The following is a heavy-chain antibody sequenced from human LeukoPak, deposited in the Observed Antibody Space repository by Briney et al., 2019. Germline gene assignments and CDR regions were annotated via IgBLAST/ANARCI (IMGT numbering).Heavy chain of an antibody. CDR2: IYYSGST. CDR3: ASLGYCSGGSCYLGTGAFDV. V-gene: IGHV4-59*01. Sequence: SETLSLTCTVSGGSISSYYWSWIRQPPGKGLEWIGFIYYSGSTNYNPSLKSRVTISVDTSKNQFSLKLSSVTAADTAVYYCASLGYCSGGSCYLGTGAFDVWGQGTMVTVSS. J-gene: IGHJ3*01. CDR1: GGSISSYY. D-gene: IGHD2-15*01.